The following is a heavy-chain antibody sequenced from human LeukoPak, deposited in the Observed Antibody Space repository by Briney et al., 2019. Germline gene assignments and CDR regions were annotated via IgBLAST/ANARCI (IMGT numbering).Heavy chain of an antibody. CDR2: ISGGGRST. CDR1: GFTFSDYA. Sequence: GGSLRLSCAASGFTFSDYAMTWVRQAPGKGLEWISGISGGGRSTNYVDSVKGRFTVSRDNVKNTLILQMSGLRAEDTAVYYCVKGRPYYYGSGSYSRTYYFDYWGQGTLVTVSS. D-gene: IGHD3-10*01. J-gene: IGHJ4*02. CDR3: VKGRPYYYGSGSYSRTYYFDY. V-gene: IGHV3-23*01.